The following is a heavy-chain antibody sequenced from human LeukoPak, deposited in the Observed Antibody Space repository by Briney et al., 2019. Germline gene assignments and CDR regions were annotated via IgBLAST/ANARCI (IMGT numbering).Heavy chain of an antibody. CDR3: AKGPAPIAVAGTDY. Sequence: PGGSLRLSCAASGFSFSSYAMSWVRQAPGKGLDWVSAISGSGGSTYYADSVKGRFTISRDNSKNTLYLQMNSLRAEDTAVYYCAKGPAPIAVAGTDYWGQGTLVTVSS. D-gene: IGHD6-19*01. CDR2: ISGSGGST. V-gene: IGHV3-23*01. CDR1: GFSFSSYA. J-gene: IGHJ4*02.